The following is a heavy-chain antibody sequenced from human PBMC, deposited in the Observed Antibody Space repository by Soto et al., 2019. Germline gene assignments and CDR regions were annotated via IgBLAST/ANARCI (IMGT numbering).Heavy chain of an antibody. CDR3: ARDLGVSGDY. CDR1: GYTFTRYA. V-gene: IGHV1-3*01. Sequence: ASVKVSWKASGYTFTRYAMHWVRQAPGQRLEWMGWINAGNGNTKYSQKFQGRVTITRDTSASTAYMDLSSLRSEDTAVYYCARDLGVSGDYWGQGTLVTVSS. D-gene: IGHD3-10*01. J-gene: IGHJ4*02. CDR2: INAGNGNT.